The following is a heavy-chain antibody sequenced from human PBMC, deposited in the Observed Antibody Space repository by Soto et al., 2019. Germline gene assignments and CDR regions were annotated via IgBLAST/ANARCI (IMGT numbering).Heavy chain of an antibody. CDR2: IFHRGTT. V-gene: IGHV4-38-2*01. CDR3: ASRLDYSRGYYYFDD. J-gene: IGHJ4*02. Sequence: SETLSLTCAVSGYSISSGYYWGWIRQPPGKGLEWLGRIFHRGTTYDNPSLKSRVTISGDMSKNQFSLKLTSVTAADTAVYYCASRLDYSRGYYYFDDWGQGTLVTVSS. CDR1: GYSISSGYY. D-gene: IGHD3-22*01.